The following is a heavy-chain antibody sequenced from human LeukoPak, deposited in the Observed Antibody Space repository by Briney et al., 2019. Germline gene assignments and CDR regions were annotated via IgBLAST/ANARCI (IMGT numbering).Heavy chain of an antibody. CDR2: INHSGST. Sequence: PSETLSLTCAVYGGSFSGYYWSWIRQPPGKGPEWIGEINHSGSTNYNPSLKSRVTISVDTSKNQFSLKLSSVTAADTAVYYCAGRGKGYYFDYWGQGTLVTVSS. V-gene: IGHV4-34*01. D-gene: IGHD2-15*01. CDR3: AGRGKGYYFDY. J-gene: IGHJ4*02. CDR1: GGSFSGYY.